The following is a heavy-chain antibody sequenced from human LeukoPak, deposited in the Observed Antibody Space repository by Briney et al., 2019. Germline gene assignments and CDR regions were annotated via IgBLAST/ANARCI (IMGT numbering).Heavy chain of an antibody. CDR2: ITISSNFI. J-gene: IGHJ6*02. D-gene: IGHD3-9*01. CDR3: ARDGHGDGFLTGYSYFGMDV. CDR1: GFSLSSYS. V-gene: IGHV3-21*01. Sequence: GGSLRLSCAASGFSLSSYSMNWVRQAPGKGLEWVSSITISSNFIYYADSVKGRFTISRDNVKSSLFLQMNSLRAEDTAVYFCARDGHGDGFLTGYSYFGMDVWGQGTTVTVSS.